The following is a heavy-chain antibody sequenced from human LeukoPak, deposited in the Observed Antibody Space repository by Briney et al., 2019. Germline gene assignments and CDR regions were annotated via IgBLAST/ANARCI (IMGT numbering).Heavy chain of an antibody. V-gene: IGHV3-74*01. CDR1: GFTFSSYW. CDR3: ARGYINYPDY. J-gene: IGHJ4*02. CDR2: INSDGSST. Sequence: HTGESLRLSCAASGFTFSSYWMHWVRQAPGKGPVWVSRINSDGSSTSYADSVKGRFTISRDNAKNTLYLQMNSLRSEDTAVYYCARGYINYPDYWGQGTLVTVSS. D-gene: IGHD4-11*01.